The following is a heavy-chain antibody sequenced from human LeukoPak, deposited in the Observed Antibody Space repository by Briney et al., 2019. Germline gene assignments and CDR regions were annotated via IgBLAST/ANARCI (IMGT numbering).Heavy chain of an antibody. CDR1: GGSISSSSYY. V-gene: IGHV4-39*01. CDR3: ARQALGIGEYY. Sequence: SETLSLTXTVSGGSISSSSYYWGWIRQPPGKGLEWIGNIYYSGSTYYNPSLKSRVTISVDTSKNQFSLKLSSVTAADTAVYYCARQALGIGEYYWGQGTLVTVSS. CDR2: IYYSGST. D-gene: IGHD7-27*01. J-gene: IGHJ4*02.